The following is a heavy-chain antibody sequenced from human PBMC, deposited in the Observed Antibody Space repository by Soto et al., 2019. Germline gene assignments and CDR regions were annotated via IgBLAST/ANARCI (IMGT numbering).Heavy chain of an antibody. Sequence: SETLSLTCTVSGYSIGSGNKYGSWTPQAPGKGLEWIGYIFSSGTTYYNPSLQSRLTMSVDTSQNQFSLKLNSVTAADTAVYFCARVPSPFDFYYAMDVWGQGTTVTVSS. J-gene: IGHJ6*02. D-gene: IGHD3-16*01. CDR2: IFSSGTT. CDR1: GYSIGSGNKY. CDR3: ARVPSPFDFYYAMDV. V-gene: IGHV4-30-4*02.